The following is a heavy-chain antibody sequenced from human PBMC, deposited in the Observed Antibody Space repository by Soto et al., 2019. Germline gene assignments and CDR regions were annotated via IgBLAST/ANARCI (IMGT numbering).Heavy chain of an antibody. Sequence: PSDTLSLTCTVSGGSISSYYWSWIRQPPGKGLEWIGYIYYSGSTNYNPSLKSRVTISVDTSKNQFSLKLSSVTAADTAVYYCARHVGYNWNYGVYYYYYMDVWGKGTTVT. CDR3: ARHVGYNWNYGVYYYYYMDV. CDR1: GGSISSYY. CDR2: IYYSGST. V-gene: IGHV4-59*08. J-gene: IGHJ6*03. D-gene: IGHD1-7*01.